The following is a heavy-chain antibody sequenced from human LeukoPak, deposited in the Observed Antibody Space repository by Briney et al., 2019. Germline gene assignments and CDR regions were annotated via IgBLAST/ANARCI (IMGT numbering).Heavy chain of an antibody. CDR3: ARLPHLNYYYGLDV. J-gene: IGHJ6*02. CDR1: GYSFTRYW. Sequence: GESLKISCKGSGYSFTRYWIGWVRQVPGKGLEWMGIIYPGDSDTRYSPSFQGQVTISADKSISTAYLHWSSLKASDTGTYYCARLPHLNYYYGLDVWAQGTTVTVSS. CDR2: IYPGDSDT. V-gene: IGHV5-51*01. D-gene: IGHD3-16*01.